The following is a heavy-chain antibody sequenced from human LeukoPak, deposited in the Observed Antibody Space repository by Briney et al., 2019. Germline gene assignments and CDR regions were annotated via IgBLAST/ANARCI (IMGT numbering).Heavy chain of an antibody. V-gene: IGHV3-30-3*01. CDR2: ISYDGSNK. CDR1: GFTFSSYA. D-gene: IGHD2-2*01. J-gene: IGHJ4*02. CDR3: ARGGHCSSTSCQGPFDY. Sequence: GGSLRLSCAASGFTFSSYAMHWVRQAPGKGLEWVAVISYDGSNKYYADSVKGRFTISRDNSKNTLYLQMNSLRAEDTAVYYCARGGHCSSTSCQGPFDYWGQGTLVTVSS.